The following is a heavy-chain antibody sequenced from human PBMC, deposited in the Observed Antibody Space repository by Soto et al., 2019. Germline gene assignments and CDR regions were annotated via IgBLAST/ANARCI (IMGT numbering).Heavy chain of an antibody. CDR2: IKSKTDGGTT. CDR3: IGTNYGDYGAY. Sequence: EVQLVESGGGLVKPGESLRLSCAASGFTFSDARMTWVRQAPGKGLEWVGRIKSKTDGGTTDYAAPVKGRFTISRDDSKNTLYLQMNSQKTEDTAVYYCIGTNYGDYGAYWGQGTLVTVSS. D-gene: IGHD4-17*01. J-gene: IGHJ4*02. V-gene: IGHV3-15*01. CDR1: GFTFSDAR.